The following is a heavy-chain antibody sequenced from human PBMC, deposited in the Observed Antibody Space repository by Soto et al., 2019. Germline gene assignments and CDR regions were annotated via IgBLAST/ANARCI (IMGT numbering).Heavy chain of an antibody. J-gene: IGHJ4*02. CDR1: GYTFSGSV. CDR3: ASESDATTATSLDY. D-gene: IGHD4-17*01. CDR2: INADNGNT. Sequence: QVQLVQSGAEVKKPGASVKVSCKASGYTFSGSVMHWVRQAPGQGLEWMGWINADNGNTKDSQKFQGRVTMTLDTSASTAYMELSSLRSEDTAIYYCASESDATTATSLDYWGQGTLVTVSS. V-gene: IGHV1-3*01.